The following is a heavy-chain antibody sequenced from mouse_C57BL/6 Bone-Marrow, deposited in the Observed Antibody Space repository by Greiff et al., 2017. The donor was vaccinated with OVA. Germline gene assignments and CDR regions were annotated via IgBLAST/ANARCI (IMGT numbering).Heavy chain of an antibody. Sequence: EVQRVESGGGLVQPGGSLKLSCAASGFTFSDYYMYWVRQTPEKRLEWVAYISNGGGSTYYPDTVKGRFTISRDNAKNTLYLQMSRLKSEDTAMYYCARQGWAYYFDYWGQGTTLTVSS. CDR3: ARQGWAYYFDY. CDR1: GFTFSDYY. J-gene: IGHJ2*01. D-gene: IGHD3-2*02. CDR2: ISNGGGST. V-gene: IGHV5-12*01.